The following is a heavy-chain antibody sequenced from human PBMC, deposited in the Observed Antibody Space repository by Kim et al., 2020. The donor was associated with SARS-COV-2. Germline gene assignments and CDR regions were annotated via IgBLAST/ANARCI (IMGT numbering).Heavy chain of an antibody. V-gene: IGHV3-30-3*01. CDR3: ASLPRPPRGYSYGSNAFDI. CDR1: GFTFSSYA. CDR2: ISYDGSNK. Sequence: GGSLRLSCAASGFTFSSYAMHWVRQAPGKGLEWVAVISYDGSNKYYADSVKGRFTISRDNSKNTLYLQMNSLRAEDTAVYYCASLPRPPRGYSYGSNAFDIWGQGTMVTVSS. J-gene: IGHJ3*02. D-gene: IGHD5-18*01.